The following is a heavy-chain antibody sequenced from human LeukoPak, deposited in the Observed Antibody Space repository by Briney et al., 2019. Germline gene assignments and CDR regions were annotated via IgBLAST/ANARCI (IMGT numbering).Heavy chain of an antibody. V-gene: IGHV3-48*02. CDR3: ARGLRRSRGYGD. Sequence: PGGSLRLSCAASGFTFNRYLMNWVRQAPGKGLEWVSYISSGSSTIYYADSVKGRFTISRDNAKNSLYLQMNSLRDEETAVYYCARGLRRSRGYGDWGQGTLVTVSS. D-gene: IGHD5-18*01. CDR2: ISSGSSTI. J-gene: IGHJ4*02. CDR1: GFTFNRYL.